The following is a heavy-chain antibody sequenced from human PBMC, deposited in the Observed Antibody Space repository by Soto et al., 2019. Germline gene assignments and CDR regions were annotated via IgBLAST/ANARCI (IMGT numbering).Heavy chain of an antibody. V-gene: IGHV3-11*01. CDR2: ISSSGSTI. D-gene: IGHD2-8*01. Sequence: PGGSLRLSCAASGFTFSDYYMSWIRQAPGKGLEWVSYISSSGSTIYYADSVKGRFTISRDNAKNSLYLQMNSLRAEDTAVYYCASSLYCTNGVCFIPPHFDYWGQGTLVTVSS. J-gene: IGHJ4*02. CDR1: GFTFSDYY. CDR3: ASSLYCTNGVCFIPPHFDY.